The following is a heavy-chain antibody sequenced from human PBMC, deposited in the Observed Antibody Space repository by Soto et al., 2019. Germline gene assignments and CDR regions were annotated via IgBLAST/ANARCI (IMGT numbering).Heavy chain of an antibody. CDR2: IYYSGST. CDR1: GGSISSGGYY. D-gene: IGHD3-10*01. V-gene: IGHV4-31*03. Sequence: KPSETLSLTCTVSGGSISSGGYYWSWIRQHPGKGLEWIGYIYYSGSTYYNPSLKSRVTISVDTSKNQFSLKLSSVTAADTAVYYCAREVIWFGEFNYYYYGMDVWGQGTTVTVSS. CDR3: AREVIWFGEFNYYYYGMDV. J-gene: IGHJ6*02.